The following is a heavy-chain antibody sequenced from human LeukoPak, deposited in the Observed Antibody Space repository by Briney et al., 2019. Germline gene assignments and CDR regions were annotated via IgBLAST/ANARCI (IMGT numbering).Heavy chain of an antibody. CDR3: ARESGYCSSTSCSNWFDP. J-gene: IGHJ5*02. CDR2: ISSSGSTI. Sequence: PGGSLRLSCAASGFTFSSYEMNWVRQAPGKGLEWVSYISSSGSTIYYADSVKGRFTISRDNAKNSLYLQMNSLSAEDTAVYYCARESGYCSSTSCSNWFDPWGQGTLVTVSS. D-gene: IGHD2-2*01. V-gene: IGHV3-48*03. CDR1: GFTFSSYE.